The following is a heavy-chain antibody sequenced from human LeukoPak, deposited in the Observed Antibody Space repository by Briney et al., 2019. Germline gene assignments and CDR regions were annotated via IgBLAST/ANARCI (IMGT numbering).Heavy chain of an antibody. J-gene: IGHJ4*02. CDR2: ISCDGSNK. CDR1: GFTFSSYG. Sequence: PGRSLRLSCVVSGFTFSSYGMHGVRQSPGEGLVWVAVISCDGSNKFYADSVKGRFTISRDNSKNTLYLQMNSLRAEDTAVYYCAKRGYYYDSSGYYSRTYFDYWGQGTLVIVSS. V-gene: IGHV3-30*18. CDR3: AKRGYYYDSSGYYSRTYFDY. D-gene: IGHD3-22*01.